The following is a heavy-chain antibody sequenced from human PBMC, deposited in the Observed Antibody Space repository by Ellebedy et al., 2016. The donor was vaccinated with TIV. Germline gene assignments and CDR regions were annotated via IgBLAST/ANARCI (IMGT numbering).Heavy chain of an antibody. CDR3: ERWGPYSGTFQGPFDF. CDR1: GETSSSHA. Sequence: AASVKVSCKASGETSSSHALNWVRQAPGQGLEWVGRIIPILNVVNYARKFQGRVTITADRSTNIVYLELSSLRSDDTAVYDCERWGPYSGTFQGPFDFWGQGVLVTVSS. V-gene: IGHV1-69*04. D-gene: IGHD1-26*01. J-gene: IGHJ4*02. CDR2: IIPILNVV.